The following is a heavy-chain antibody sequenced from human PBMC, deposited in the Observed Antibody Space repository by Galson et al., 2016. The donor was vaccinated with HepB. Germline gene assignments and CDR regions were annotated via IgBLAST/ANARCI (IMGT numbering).Heavy chain of an antibody. Sequence: SLRLSCAASGFRFSDYNMNWVRQAPGRGLEWVAYISASSGTIYYADSVKGRFTISRDNANNSLSLQMNSLRAEDTAFYYCARPYTYYFGSGSYFDVLHYGMYVGGQGTTVTVSS. CDR1: GFRFSDYN. D-gene: IGHD3-10*01. J-gene: IGHJ6*02. V-gene: IGHV3-48*01. CDR2: ISASSGTI. CDR3: ARPYTYYFGSGSYFDVLHYGMYV.